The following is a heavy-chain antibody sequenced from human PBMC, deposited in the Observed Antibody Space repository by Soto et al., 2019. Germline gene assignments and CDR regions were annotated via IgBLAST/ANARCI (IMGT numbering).Heavy chain of an antibody. CDR3: ARDLPTYSSGPPAY. Sequence: QVQLVQSGAEVKMPGASVKVSCKTSGYMFNKYGISWVRQAPGQGLEWMGWISAYNINKDYAQKFQGRVTMPTDTATSTAYMELGSLRSDDTAVYYCARDLPTYSSGPPAYWGQGTLVTVSS. CDR2: ISAYNINK. CDR1: GYMFNKYG. D-gene: IGHD6-19*01. J-gene: IGHJ4*02. V-gene: IGHV1-18*01.